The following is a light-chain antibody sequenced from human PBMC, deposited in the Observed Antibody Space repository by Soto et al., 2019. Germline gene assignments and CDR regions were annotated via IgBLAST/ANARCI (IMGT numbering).Light chain of an antibody. Sequence: EVVMTQSPLSLPVTLGQPASISCRSSQSLVHSNGNTFLTWFQQRPGQSPRRLIYKVSIRDSGVSDRFSGSESGTDFTLKISRVEAEDVGVYYCMQGTYAPKTFGQGTKVDIK. CDR2: KVS. J-gene: IGKJ1*01. CDR1: QSLVHSNGNTF. CDR3: MQGTYAPKT. V-gene: IGKV2-30*02.